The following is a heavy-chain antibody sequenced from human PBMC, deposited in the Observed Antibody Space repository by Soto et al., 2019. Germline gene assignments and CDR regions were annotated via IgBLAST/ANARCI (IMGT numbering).Heavy chain of an antibody. CDR2: IYHSGTT. CDR1: GGSISGTNW. CDR3: ARRHYYDSSGSQTTDAFDI. D-gene: IGHD3-22*01. J-gene: IGHJ3*02. Sequence: QVQLQESGPGLVKPSGTLSLICAVSGGSISGTNWWSWVRQTPGKGLEWIGEIYHSGTTNCNPSLKSRFTISVDKSKKEFYLQLSSVTAADTAVYCCARRHYYDSSGSQTTDAFDIWGQGTMVTVSS. V-gene: IGHV4-4*01.